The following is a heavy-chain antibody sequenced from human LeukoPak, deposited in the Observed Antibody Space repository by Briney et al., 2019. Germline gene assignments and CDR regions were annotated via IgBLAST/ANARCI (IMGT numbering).Heavy chain of an antibody. CDR1: GFTFSAYA. Sequence: GGSLRLSCAASGFTFSAYAMSWVRQAPGKGLEWVSSTSGSGGSTYYADSVKGRFTISRDNSRNTLYLQMNSLRADDTAAYFCARHLGNFPNTPGDYWGQGTLVTVSS. J-gene: IGHJ4*02. CDR3: ARHLGNFPNTPGDY. V-gene: IGHV3-23*01. CDR2: TSGSGGST. D-gene: IGHD2/OR15-2a*01.